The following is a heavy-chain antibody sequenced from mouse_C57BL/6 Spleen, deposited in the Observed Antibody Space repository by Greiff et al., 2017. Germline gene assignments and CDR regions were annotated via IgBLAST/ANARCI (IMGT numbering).Heavy chain of an antibody. J-gene: IGHJ3*01. CDR1: GYAFSSYW. CDR3: ACKDYSDSFDY. Sequence: QVHVKQSGAELVKPGASVTISCKASGYAFSSYWMNWVKQRPGKGLEWIGQIYPGDGGTNYNGKFKGKATLTADKSSSTAYMQLSRLTSDDSAFYFSACKDYSDSFDYWGQGTLVTVSA. D-gene: IGHD2-12*01. V-gene: IGHV1-80*01. CDR2: IYPGDGGT.